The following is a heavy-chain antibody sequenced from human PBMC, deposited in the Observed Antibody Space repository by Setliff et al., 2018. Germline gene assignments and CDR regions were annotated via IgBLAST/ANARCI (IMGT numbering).Heavy chain of an antibody. CDR2: VKNRRDGGSI. D-gene: IGHD2-21*02. CDR1: GLSFRDHF. J-gene: IGHJ4*02. CDR3: ARDLGHGGDSDY. V-gene: IGHV3-72*01. Sequence: PGGSLRLSCAASGLSFRDHFMDWVRQAPGKGLEWVGRVKNRRDGGSINYNPSLKSRLTISRDTSKNQVSLKLNSVTATDTAVYYCARDLGHGGDSDYWGQGILVTVSS.